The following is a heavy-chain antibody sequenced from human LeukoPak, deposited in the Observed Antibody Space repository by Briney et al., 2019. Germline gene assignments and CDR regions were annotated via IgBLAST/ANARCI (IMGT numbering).Heavy chain of an antibody. V-gene: IGHV1-18*01. Sequence: ASVKVSCKASGYTFTSYGISWVRQAPGQGLEWMGWISAYNGNTNYAQKLQGRVTMTTDTSTSTAYMELRSLRSDDTAVYYCARDSVRFLEWLSQTTDAFDIWGQGTMVTVSS. CDR1: GYTFTSYG. D-gene: IGHD3-3*01. J-gene: IGHJ3*02. CDR3: ARDSVRFLEWLSQTTDAFDI. CDR2: ISAYNGNT.